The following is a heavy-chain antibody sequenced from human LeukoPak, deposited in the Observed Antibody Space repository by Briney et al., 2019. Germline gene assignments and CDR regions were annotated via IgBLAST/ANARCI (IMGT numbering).Heavy chain of an antibody. Sequence: PGGSLRLSCVASGFTFTGHSMHWVRQAPGKGREWVAVISYDGSNKYYADSVKGGFTISRYNSKNTLYLQMNSLRAEDTAVYYCARDLQKLEWWYAFDIWGQGTMVTVSS. J-gene: IGHJ3*02. CDR1: GFTFTGHS. CDR2: ISYDGSNK. D-gene: IGHD6-13*01. CDR3: ARDLQKLEWWYAFDI. V-gene: IGHV3-30*04.